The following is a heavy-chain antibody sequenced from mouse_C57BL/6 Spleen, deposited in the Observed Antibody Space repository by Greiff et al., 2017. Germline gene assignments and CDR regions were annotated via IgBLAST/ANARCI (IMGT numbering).Heavy chain of an antibody. CDR1: GYTFTDYY. CDR3: AREDGRAMDY. J-gene: IGHJ4*01. V-gene: IGHV1-26*01. CDR2: INPNNGGT. Sequence: EVKLMESGPELVKPGASVKISCKASGYTFTDYYMNWVKQSHGKSLEWIGDINPNNGGTSYNQKFKGKATLTVDKSSSTAYMELRSLTSEDSAVYYCAREDGRAMDYWGQGTSVTVSS.